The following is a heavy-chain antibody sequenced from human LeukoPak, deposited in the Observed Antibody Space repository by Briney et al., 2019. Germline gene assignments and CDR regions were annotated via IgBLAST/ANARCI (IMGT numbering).Heavy chain of an antibody. CDR1: GGTFSSYA. CDR2: IIPIFGTA. CDR3: ARDMQHPPLTDPILGE. D-gene: IGHD1-26*01. Sequence: GASVKVSCKASGGTFSSYAISWVRQAPGQGLEWMGGIIPIFGTANYAQKFQGRVTITADKSASTAYMELSSLRSEDTAVYYCARDMQHPPLTDPILGEWGQGTLVTVSS. J-gene: IGHJ4*02. V-gene: IGHV1-69*06.